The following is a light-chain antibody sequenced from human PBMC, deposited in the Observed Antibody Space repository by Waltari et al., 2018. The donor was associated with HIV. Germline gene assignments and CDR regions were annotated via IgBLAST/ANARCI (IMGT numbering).Light chain of an antibody. V-gene: IGKV3-20*01. Sequence: EIVLTQSPGTLSLSPGERATLSCRASHSMSSDWLGWYQQQPGQPPRLVIYGASNRAPGIPDRFSGSGSGTDFSLTISRLEPEDFAVYCCQQYGSSPFTFGPGTKVDLK. J-gene: IGKJ3*01. CDR1: HSMSSDW. CDR2: GAS. CDR3: QQYGSSPFT.